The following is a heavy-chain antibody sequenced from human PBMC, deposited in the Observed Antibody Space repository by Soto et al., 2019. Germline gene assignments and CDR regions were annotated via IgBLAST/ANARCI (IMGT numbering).Heavy chain of an antibody. CDR1: GDSVSSTGAA. J-gene: IGHJ4*02. V-gene: IGHV6-1*01. Sequence: QVQLQQSGPGLVKPSQTLSLTCGISGDSVSSTGAAWNWIRQSPSRGLEWLGRTYYRSKWYAEYAISVKGRIAINPDTSKNQFSLQLNSLTPEDAAVYYCARNGGWSFDYWGQGPLVSVSS. CDR3: ARNGGWSFDY. D-gene: IGHD6-19*01. CDR2: TYYRSKWYA.